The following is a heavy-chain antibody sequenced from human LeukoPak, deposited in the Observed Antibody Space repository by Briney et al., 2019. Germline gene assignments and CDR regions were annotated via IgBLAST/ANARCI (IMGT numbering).Heavy chain of an antibody. CDR3: ASINVDNWFDP. CDR2: IIPIFGTA. J-gene: IGHJ5*02. Sequence: SVKVSCKASGGTFSSYAISWVRQAPGQGHEWMGGIIPIFGTANYAQKFQGRVTITADESMSTAYMELSCLRSEDTAVYYCASINVDNWFDPWGQGTLVTVSS. CDR1: GGTFSSYA. V-gene: IGHV1-69*01.